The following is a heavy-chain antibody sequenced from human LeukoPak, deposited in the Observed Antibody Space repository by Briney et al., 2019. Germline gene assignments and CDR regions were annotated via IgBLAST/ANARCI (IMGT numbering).Heavy chain of an antibody. CDR1: GFTFSSYW. J-gene: IGHJ4*02. CDR2: IKQDGSEK. CDR3: AREGNYDSSGPVTN. V-gene: IGHV3-7*01. Sequence: GGSLRLSCAASGFTFSSYWMSWVRQAPGKGLEWVANIKQDGSEKYYVDSVKGRFTISRDNAKNSLYLQMNSLRAEDTAVYYCAREGNYDSSGPVTNWGQGTLVTVSS. D-gene: IGHD3-22*01.